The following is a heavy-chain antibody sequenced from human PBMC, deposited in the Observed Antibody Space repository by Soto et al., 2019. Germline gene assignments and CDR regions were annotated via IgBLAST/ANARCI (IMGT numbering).Heavy chain of an antibody. Sequence: QEQVVQSGPALKEPGSSVKVSCRASGIMSSGYGFSWVRQAPGQGLEWVGRINPILDSTHYAQNLQGRVSITVDKSTYTAYLEVTSLRLDDTAIYFCATMKRARLDSWGRGTVVTVSS. D-gene: IGHD6-25*01. CDR1: GIMSSGYG. J-gene: IGHJ4*02. CDR3: ATMKRARLDS. CDR2: INPILDST. V-gene: IGHV1-69*09.